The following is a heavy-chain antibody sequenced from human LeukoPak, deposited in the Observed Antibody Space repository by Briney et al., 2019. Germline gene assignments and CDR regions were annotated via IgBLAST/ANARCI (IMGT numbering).Heavy chain of an antibody. CDR3: AKSGLTLSSTSCYFDY. J-gene: IGHJ4*02. CDR2: INSDGSST. V-gene: IGHV3-74*01. CDR1: GFTFSSYW. Sequence: GGSLRLSCAASGFTFSSYWTHWVRQAPGKGLVWVSRINSDGSSTSYADSVKGRFTISRDNAKNTLYLQMNSLRAEDTAVYYCAKSGLTLSSTSCYFDYWGQGTLVTFSS. D-gene: IGHD2-2*01.